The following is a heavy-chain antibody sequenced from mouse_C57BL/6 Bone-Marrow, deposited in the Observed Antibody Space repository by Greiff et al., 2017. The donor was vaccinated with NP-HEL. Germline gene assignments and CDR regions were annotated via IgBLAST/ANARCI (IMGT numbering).Heavy chain of an antibody. CDR1: GYTFTDYY. Sequence: EVQLQQSGPELVKPGASVKISCKASGYTFTDYYMNWVKQSHGKSLEWIGDINPNNGGTSYNQKFKGKATLTVDKYSSTAYMELRSLTSEDAAVYYCARSGYYGSSDWYFDVWGTGTTVTVSS. V-gene: IGHV1-26*01. CDR3: ARSGYYGSSDWYFDV. CDR2: INPNNGGT. J-gene: IGHJ1*03. D-gene: IGHD1-1*01.